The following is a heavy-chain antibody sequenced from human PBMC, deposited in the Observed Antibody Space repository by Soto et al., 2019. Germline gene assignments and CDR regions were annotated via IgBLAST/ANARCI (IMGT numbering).Heavy chain of an antibody. CDR2: ISSGSSTV. D-gene: IGHD3-3*01. CDR3: AKSPGGYYSFDI. V-gene: IGHV3-48*01. CDR1: GFTFGSYG. J-gene: IGHJ3*02. Sequence: GGSLRLSCAASGFTFGSYGRNWVRKAPGKGLEWISYISSGSSTVHYADSVKGRFTISRDNSKRTLYLQMNSLRAEDTAVYYCAKSPGGYYSFDIWGQGTMVTVS.